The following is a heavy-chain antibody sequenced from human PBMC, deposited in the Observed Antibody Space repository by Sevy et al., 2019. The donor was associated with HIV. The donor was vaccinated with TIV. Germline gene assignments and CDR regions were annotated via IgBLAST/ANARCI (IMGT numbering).Heavy chain of an antibody. D-gene: IGHD6-13*01. V-gene: IGHV4-61*01. J-gene: IGHJ1*01. Sequence: SETLSLTCTVSGGSVSSGSYYWSWIRQPPGKGLEWIGYIYYSGSTNYNPSLKSRVTISVDTSKNQFSLKLSSVTAAETAVYYCARGEFIAAAGNHWEYFQHWGQGTLVTVSS. CDR3: ARGEFIAAAGNHWEYFQH. CDR1: GGSVSSGSYY. CDR2: IYYSGST.